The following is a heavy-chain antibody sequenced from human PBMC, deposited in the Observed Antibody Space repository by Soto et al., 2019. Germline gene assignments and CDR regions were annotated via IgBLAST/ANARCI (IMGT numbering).Heavy chain of an antibody. J-gene: IGHJ3*02. CDR1: GGSISSYY. D-gene: IGHD3-16*01. CDR3: ARRYGWAFDI. V-gene: IGHV4-59*08. CDR2: IYYSGST. Sequence: SETLSLTCTVSGGSISSYYWSWIRQPPGKGLEWIGYIYYSGSTNYNPSLKSRVTISVDTSKNQFSLKLSSVTAADTAVYYCARRYGWAFDIWGQGSMVTVSS.